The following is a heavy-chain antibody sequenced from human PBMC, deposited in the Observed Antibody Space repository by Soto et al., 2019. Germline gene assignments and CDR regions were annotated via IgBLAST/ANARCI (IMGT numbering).Heavy chain of an antibody. CDR2: ISYDGSNK. CDR3: AKDPTHYDFWSGYMASYYYYGMDV. Sequence: GGSLRLSCAASGFTFSSYGMHWVRQAPGKGLEWVAVISYDGSNKYYADSVKGRFTISRDNSKNTLYLQMNSLRAEDTAVYYCAKDPTHYDFWSGYMASYYYYGMDVWGQGTTVTVSS. J-gene: IGHJ6*02. V-gene: IGHV3-30*18. CDR1: GFTFSSYG. D-gene: IGHD3-3*01.